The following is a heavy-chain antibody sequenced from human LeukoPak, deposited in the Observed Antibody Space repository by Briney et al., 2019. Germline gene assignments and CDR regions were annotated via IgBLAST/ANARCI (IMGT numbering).Heavy chain of an antibody. CDR3: VREGFYESGSLPTFYFDY. J-gene: IGHJ4*02. V-gene: IGHV3-30*03. CDR2: ISSDVNIK. D-gene: IGHD3-10*01. CDR1: EFTFSSYS. Sequence: PGGSLRLSCAASEFTFSSYSMNWVRQAPGKGLEWVAVISSDVNIKYYADSVKGRFTISRDSSSKMVSLQMNSLGTEDTAVYYCVREGFYESGSLPTFYFDYWGQGTLVTVSS.